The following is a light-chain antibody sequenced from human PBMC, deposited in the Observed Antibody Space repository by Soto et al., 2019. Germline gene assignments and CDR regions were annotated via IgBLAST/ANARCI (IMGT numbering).Light chain of an antibody. CDR1: QDIKKF. V-gene: IGKV1-27*01. CDR3: QKYDRAPAT. J-gene: IGKJ1*01. CDR2: AAS. Sequence: DIQMTQSPSSLSASLGDRVTITCRASQDIKKFLAWYQQKPGKVPNLLIYAASTLRSGVPPRFSGNASGTDFTLTSTSLQSEDVATYYCQKYDRAPATFGQGTKVDIK.